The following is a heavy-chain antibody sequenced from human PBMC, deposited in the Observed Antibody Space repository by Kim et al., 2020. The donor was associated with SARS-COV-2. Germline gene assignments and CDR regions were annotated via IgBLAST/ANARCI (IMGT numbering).Heavy chain of an antibody. V-gene: IGHV3-53*01. Sequence: STYYAESVEGRFTDPSDNSRNTLDLQMDSLRSEDTAVYYCAGRTPDGYFDYWGRGTLVAVSS. J-gene: IGHJ4*02. CDR3: AGRTPDGYFDY. D-gene: IGHD2-15*01. CDR2: ST.